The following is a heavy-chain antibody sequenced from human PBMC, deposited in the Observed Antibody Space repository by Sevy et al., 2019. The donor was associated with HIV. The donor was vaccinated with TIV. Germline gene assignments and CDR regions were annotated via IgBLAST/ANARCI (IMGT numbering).Heavy chain of an antibody. CDR3: ARTDDYGDLLNAFDI. D-gene: IGHD4-17*01. Sequence: ASLKVSCKASGGTFSSYAISWVRQAPGQGLEWMGGIIPIFGTANYAQKFQGRVTITADKSTSTAYMELSSLRSEDTAVYYCARTDDYGDLLNAFDIWGQGTMVTVSS. CDR1: GGTFSSYA. CDR2: IIPIFGTA. J-gene: IGHJ3*02. V-gene: IGHV1-69*06.